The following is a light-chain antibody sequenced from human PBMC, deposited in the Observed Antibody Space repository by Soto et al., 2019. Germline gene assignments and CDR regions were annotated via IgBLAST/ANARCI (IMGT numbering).Light chain of an antibody. CDR2: EVS. CDR3: SSYSATNYHYV. Sequence: QSVLTQPPSASGSFGQSVTISCTGTSSDVGGYNYVSWYQQHPGKAPKLMIYEVSERPSGVPDRFSGSKSGNTASLTVAGLQSDDEADYYCSSYSATNYHYVFGTGTKVTVL. V-gene: IGLV2-8*01. J-gene: IGLJ1*01. CDR1: SSDVGGYNY.